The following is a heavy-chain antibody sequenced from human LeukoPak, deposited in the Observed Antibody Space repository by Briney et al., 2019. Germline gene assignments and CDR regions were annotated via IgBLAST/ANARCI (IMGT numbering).Heavy chain of an antibody. CDR2: INPNSGGT. J-gene: IGHJ5*02. CDR3: ARDTAMVSYWFDP. Sequence: ASVKVSCKASGYTFTGYYMHWVRQAPGQGLEWMGWINPNSGGTNYAQKFQGRVTMTRDTSISTAYMELSRLRSDDTAVYYCARDTAMVSYWFDPWGQGTLVTVSS. CDR1: GYTFTGYY. D-gene: IGHD5-18*01. V-gene: IGHV1-2*02.